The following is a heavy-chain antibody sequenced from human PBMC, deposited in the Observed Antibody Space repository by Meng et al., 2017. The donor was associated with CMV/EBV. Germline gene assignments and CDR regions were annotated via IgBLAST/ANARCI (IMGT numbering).Heavy chain of an antibody. CDR2: IYYSGST. Sequence: QLRRQESGPGLGKPSETLYLPCTVSGGSTSSSSYYWGWIRQPPGKGLEWIGSIYYSGSTYYNPSLKSRVTISVDTSKNQFSLKLSSVTAADTAVYYCARDSAVAGVVDYWGQGTLVTVSS. CDR1: GGSTSSSSYY. V-gene: IGHV4-39*07. D-gene: IGHD6-19*01. J-gene: IGHJ4*02. CDR3: ARDSAVAGVVDY.